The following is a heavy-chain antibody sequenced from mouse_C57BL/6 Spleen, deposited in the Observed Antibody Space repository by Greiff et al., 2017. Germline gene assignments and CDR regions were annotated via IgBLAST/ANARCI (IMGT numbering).Heavy chain of an antibody. CDR2: IDPNSGGT. CDR3: ASHYYGSSLYWYFDV. CDR1: GYTFTSYW. V-gene: IGHV1-72*01. J-gene: IGHJ1*03. Sequence: QVQLQQPGAELVKPGASVKLSCKASGYTFTSYWMHWVKQRPGRGLEWIGRIDPNSGGTKYNEKFKSKATLTVDKPSSTAYMQLSSLTSEDSAVYYCASHYYGSSLYWYFDVWGTGTTGTVSS. D-gene: IGHD1-1*01.